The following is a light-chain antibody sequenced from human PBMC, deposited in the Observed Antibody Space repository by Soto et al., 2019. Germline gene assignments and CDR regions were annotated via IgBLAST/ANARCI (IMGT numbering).Light chain of an antibody. Sequence: DIQMTQSPSSLSAFLGDRVTITCRASQGISDYLVWYQQKPGKVPKLLIYAASTLQSGVPPRFSGTGSGTDFTLTISSLQHEDVATYYGQNYYSATFTFGPGTKVDIK. CDR1: QGISDY. CDR3: QNYYSATFT. CDR2: AAS. V-gene: IGKV1-27*01. J-gene: IGKJ3*01.